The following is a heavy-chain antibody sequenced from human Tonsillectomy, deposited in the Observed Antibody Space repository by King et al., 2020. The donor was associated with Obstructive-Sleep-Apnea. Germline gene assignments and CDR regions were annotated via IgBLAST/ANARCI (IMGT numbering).Heavy chain of an antibody. CDR1: GFIFSDNA. CDR3: AQVDIVATTWDY. V-gene: IGHV3-30-3*01. Sequence: VQLVESGGGVVQPGRSLRLSCAASGFIFSDNAMHWVRQAPGKGLEWVAVISYDGTKKYYADSVKGRFTISRDNSKNTLNLQMNSLRAEDTAVYYCAQVDIVATTWDYWGQGTLVTVSS. CDR2: ISYDGTKK. J-gene: IGHJ4*02. D-gene: IGHD5-12*01.